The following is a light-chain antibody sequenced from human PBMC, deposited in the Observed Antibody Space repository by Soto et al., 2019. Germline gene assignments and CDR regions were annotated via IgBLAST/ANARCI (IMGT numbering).Light chain of an antibody. CDR1: SSDVGGYNY. J-gene: IGLJ3*02. V-gene: IGLV2-11*01. Sequence: QSALTQPRSVSGSPGQSVTISCTGTSSDVGGYNYVPWFQQHPDKAPKLMIYDVSKRPSGVPDRFSGSKSGNTASLTISGLQAEDEADYYCCSYAGSYTVVFGGGTKLTVL. CDR3: CSYAGSYTVV. CDR2: DVS.